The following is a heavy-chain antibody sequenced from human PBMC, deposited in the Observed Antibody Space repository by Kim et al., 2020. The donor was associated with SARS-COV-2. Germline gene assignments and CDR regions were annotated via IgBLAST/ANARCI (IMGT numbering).Heavy chain of an antibody. CDR2: MNPNSGNT. J-gene: IGHJ5*02. Sequence: ASVKVSCKASGYTFTSYDINWVRQATGQGLEWMGWMNPNSGNTGYAQKFQGRVTMTRNTSISTAYMELSSLRSEDTAVYYCARGRIRIAAVSGPGGFDPWGQGTLVTVSS. CDR1: GYTFTSYD. CDR3: ARGRIRIAAVSGPGGFDP. V-gene: IGHV1-8*01. D-gene: IGHD6-13*01.